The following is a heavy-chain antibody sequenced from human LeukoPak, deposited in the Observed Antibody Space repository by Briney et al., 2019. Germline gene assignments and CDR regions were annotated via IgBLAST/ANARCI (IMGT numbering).Heavy chain of an antibody. D-gene: IGHD4-17*01. V-gene: IGHV1-69*05. CDR1: GGTFSSYA. Sequence: ASVKVSCKASGGTFSSYAISWVRQAPGQGLEWMGRIIPIFGTANYAQKFQGRVTITTDESMSTAYMELSSLRSEDTAVYYCAREGITVTPFDYWGQGTLVTVSS. J-gene: IGHJ4*02. CDR3: AREGITVTPFDY. CDR2: IIPIFGTA.